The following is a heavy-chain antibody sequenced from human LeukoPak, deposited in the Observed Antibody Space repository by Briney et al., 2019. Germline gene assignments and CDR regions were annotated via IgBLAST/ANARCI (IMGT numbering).Heavy chain of an antibody. J-gene: IGHJ4*02. Sequence: PGGSLRLSCTASGFTFGDYAMSWVRQAPGKGLEWVGFIRSKAYGGTTEYAASVKGRFTIIRDDSKSIAYLQMNSLKTEDTAVYYCTRTIYYDSSGYYYYWGQGTLVTVSS. V-gene: IGHV3-49*04. D-gene: IGHD3-22*01. CDR2: IRSKAYGGTT. CDR1: GFTFGDYA. CDR3: TRTIYYDSSGYYYY.